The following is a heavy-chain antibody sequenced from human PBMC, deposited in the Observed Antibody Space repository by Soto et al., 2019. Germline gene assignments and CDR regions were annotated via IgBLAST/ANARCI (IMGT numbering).Heavy chain of an antibody. D-gene: IGHD3-22*01. J-gene: IGHJ2*01. Sequence: ASVKVSCKASAYTLTSYYMHWVRQAPGQGLEWMGIINPSGGSTSYAQKFQGRVTMTRDTSTSTVYMELSSLRSEDTAVYYCARVGDYYDSSGYSAWYSDLWGGQTLFTPSS. CDR3: ARVGDYYDSSGYSAWYSDL. V-gene: IGHV1-46*01. CDR2: INPSGGST. CDR1: AYTLTSYY.